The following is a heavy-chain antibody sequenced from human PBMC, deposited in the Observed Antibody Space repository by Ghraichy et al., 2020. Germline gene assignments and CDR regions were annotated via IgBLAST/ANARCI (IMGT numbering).Heavy chain of an antibody. CDR3: ARTLSSTYYYAMDV. V-gene: IGHV4-31*03. J-gene: IGHJ6*02. D-gene: IGHD2-2*01. CDR2: IYYSGST. CDR1: GGSISSGGYY. Sequence: SETLSLTCTVSGGSISSGGYYWSWIRQHPGEGLEWIGYIYYSGSTYYNPSLKSRLIISVDTSVNQFSLKLSSVTAADTAVYYCARTLSSTYYYAMDVWGQGTTVTVSS.